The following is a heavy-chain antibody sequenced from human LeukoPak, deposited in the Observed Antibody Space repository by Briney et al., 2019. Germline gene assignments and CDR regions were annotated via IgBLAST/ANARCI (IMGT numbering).Heavy chain of an antibody. CDR2: SDWDDDK. D-gene: IGHD1-26*01. J-gene: IGHJ4*02. CDR3: ARMVGCLEDYFDY. CDR1: GFSLRTSGRC. Sequence: SGPTQSHPTPPLTLTFTFSGFSLRTSGRCVRWIRQPPVKALEWLTLSDWDDDKYYSTSLKTRLTISKDTSKNQVVLTMTNMDPVDTATYYCARMVGCLEDYFDYWGQGTLVSVSS. V-gene: IGHV2-70*01.